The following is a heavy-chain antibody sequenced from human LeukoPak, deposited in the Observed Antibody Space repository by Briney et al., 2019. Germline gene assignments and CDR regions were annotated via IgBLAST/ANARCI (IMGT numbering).Heavy chain of an antibody. D-gene: IGHD6-19*01. J-gene: IGHJ3*02. CDR1: GFTFSRDS. V-gene: IGHV3-21*01. CDR3: ARVGGIAVDDAFDI. Sequence: GGSLRLSCAASGFTFSRDSMNWVRQAPGKGLEWVSSISSGSNYIYYADSVKGRFTISRDNAKNSLYLQMNSLRAEDTAVYYCARVGGIAVDDAFDIWGQGTMVTVSS. CDR2: ISSGSNYI.